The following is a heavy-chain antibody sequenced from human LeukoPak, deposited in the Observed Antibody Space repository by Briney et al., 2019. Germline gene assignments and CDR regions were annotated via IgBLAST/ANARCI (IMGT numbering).Heavy chain of an antibody. J-gene: IGHJ6*02. CDR3: ARVGIAVAGTFSDYYYGMDV. CDR2: IYPGDSDT. Sequence: GGSLKISCKGSGYSFTSYWICWVRQMPGKGLELMGIIYPGDSDTRYSPSFQGQVTISADKSISTAYLQWSSLKASDTAMYYCARVGIAVAGTFSDYYYGMDVWGQGTTVTVSS. D-gene: IGHD6-19*01. V-gene: IGHV5-51*01. CDR1: GYSFTSYW.